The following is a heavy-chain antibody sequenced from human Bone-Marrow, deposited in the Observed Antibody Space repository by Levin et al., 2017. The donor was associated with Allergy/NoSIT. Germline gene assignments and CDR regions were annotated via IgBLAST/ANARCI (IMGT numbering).Heavy chain of an antibody. CDR3: ARQGCSHTSCLKYRGAFTM. D-gene: IGHD2-2*01. Sequence: PGGSLRLSCAASGFSFNTYEMNWVRQAPGKGLEWISYISGSGRTLHYADSVKGRFTISRDNGNNSLYLQMDSLRAEDTAVYYCARQGCSHTSCLKYRGAFTMWGQGTEVTVSS. J-gene: IGHJ3*02. V-gene: IGHV3-48*03. CDR2: ISGSGRTL. CDR1: GFSFNTYE.